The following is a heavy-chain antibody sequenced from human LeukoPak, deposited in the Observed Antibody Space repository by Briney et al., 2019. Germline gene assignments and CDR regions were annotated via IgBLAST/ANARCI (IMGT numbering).Heavy chain of an antibody. CDR1: GGSFSGYY. CDR2: IYYSGST. D-gene: IGHD3-22*01. CDR3: ARGINYYDSSGYYYVFDY. J-gene: IGHJ4*02. Sequence: SETLSLTCAVYGGSFSGYYWSWIRQPPGKGLEWIGYIYYSGSTYYNPSLKSRVTISVDTSKNQFSLKLSSVTAADTAVYYCARGINYYDSSGYYYVFDYWGQGTLVTVSS. V-gene: IGHV4-30-4*08.